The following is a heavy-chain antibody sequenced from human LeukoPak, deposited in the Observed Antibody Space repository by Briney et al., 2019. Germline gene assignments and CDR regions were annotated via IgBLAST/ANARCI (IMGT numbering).Heavy chain of an antibody. CDR2: ISGSGGST. J-gene: IGHJ3*02. CDR1: GFTFSSYA. Sequence: SGGSLRLSCAASGFTFSSYAMSWVRQAPGKGLEWVSAISGSGGSTYYADSVKGRFTISRDNSKNTLYLQMNSLRAEDTAVCYCAKDRWFGEFSAFDIWGQGTMVTVSS. CDR3: AKDRWFGEFSAFDI. V-gene: IGHV3-23*01. D-gene: IGHD3-10*01.